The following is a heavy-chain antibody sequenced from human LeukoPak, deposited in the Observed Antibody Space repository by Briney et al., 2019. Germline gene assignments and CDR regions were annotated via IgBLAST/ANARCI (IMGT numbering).Heavy chain of an antibody. D-gene: IGHD2-2*01. Sequence: PGGSLRLSCAASGFTFSSYAMSWVRQAPGKGLEWVSAISGSGGDTYYADSVKGRFTISRDSSRNTLFLQMNSLRPEDTAVYYCAKAGIVVVPYYYYYGMDVWGQGTTVTVSS. CDR3: AKAGIVVVPYYYYYGMDV. J-gene: IGHJ6*02. CDR1: GFTFSSYA. CDR2: ISGSGGDT. V-gene: IGHV3-23*01.